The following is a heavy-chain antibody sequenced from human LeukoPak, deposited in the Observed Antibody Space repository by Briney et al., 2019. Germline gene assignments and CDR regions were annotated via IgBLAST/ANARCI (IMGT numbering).Heavy chain of an antibody. CDR2: ISYDGSDQ. CDR1: GFPFSTYG. J-gene: IGHJ4*02. D-gene: IGHD2-2*01. CDR3: AKLGCSSTRCYINY. V-gene: IGHV3-30*18. Sequence: AGSLSLSCAASGFPFSTYGMRWVRQAPGKGLEWVAVISYDGSDQYYAVSVKGRFTVSRDNSKNTLYLQMNSLRVEDTAVYYCAKLGCSSTRCYINYWGQGTLVTVSS.